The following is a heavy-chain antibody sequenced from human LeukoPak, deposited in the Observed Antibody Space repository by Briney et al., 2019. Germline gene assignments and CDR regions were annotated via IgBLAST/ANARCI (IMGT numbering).Heavy chain of an antibody. CDR3: ARERVVTSSYGMDV. Sequence: SGTLSLTCTVSGGSISSSSYYWGWIRQPPGKGLEWIGSIYYSGSTYYNPSLKSRVTISVDTSKNQFSLKLSSVTAADTAVYYCARERVVTSSYGMDVWGQGTTVTVSS. CDR1: GGSISSSSYY. J-gene: IGHJ6*02. CDR2: IYYSGST. D-gene: IGHD4-23*01. V-gene: IGHV4-39*02.